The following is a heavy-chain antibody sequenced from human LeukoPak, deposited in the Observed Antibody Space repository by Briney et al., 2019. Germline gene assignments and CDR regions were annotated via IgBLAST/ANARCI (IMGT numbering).Heavy chain of an antibody. CDR3: ARELASGEQWLSFDY. J-gene: IGHJ4*02. Sequence: SETLSLTCTVSGGSISSGDYYWSWIRQPPGKGLEWIVYIYYSGSTYYNPSLKSRVTISVDTSKNQFSLKLSPVTAADTAVYYCARELASGEQWLSFDYWGQGTLVTVSS. D-gene: IGHD6-19*01. CDR2: IYYSGST. V-gene: IGHV4-30-4*01. CDR1: GGSISSGDYY.